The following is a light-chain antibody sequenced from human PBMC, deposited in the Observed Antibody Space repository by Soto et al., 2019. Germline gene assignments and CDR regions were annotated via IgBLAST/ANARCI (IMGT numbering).Light chain of an antibody. CDR3: SSYVGSKNFF. CDR1: SNDVGGYDY. CDR2: AVT. V-gene: IGLV2-8*01. J-gene: IGLJ1*01. Sequence: QSALTQPPSASGSPGQSVTISCTGTSNDVGGYDYVSWYQQHPGKAPKLIIFAVTQRPSGVPDRFSGSKSGNTASLTVSGLQPEDEADYFCSSYVGSKNFFFGPGTKVTVL.